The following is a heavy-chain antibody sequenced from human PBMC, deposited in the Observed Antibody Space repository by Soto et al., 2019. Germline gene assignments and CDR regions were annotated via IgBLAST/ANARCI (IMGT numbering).Heavy chain of an antibody. CDR1: GGSISSGGYY. CDR2: IYYSGST. Sequence: SETLSLTFTVSGGSISSGGYYWSWIRQHPGKGLEWIGYIYYSGSTYYNPSLKSRVTISVDTSKNQFSLKLSSVTAADTAVYYCARFDSTLKYCSGGSCYSGFDYWGQGTLVTVSS. D-gene: IGHD2-15*01. CDR3: ARFDSTLKYCSGGSCYSGFDY. J-gene: IGHJ4*02. V-gene: IGHV4-31*03.